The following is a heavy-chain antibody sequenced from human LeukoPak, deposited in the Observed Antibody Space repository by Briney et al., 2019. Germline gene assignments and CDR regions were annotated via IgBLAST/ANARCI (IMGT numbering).Heavy chain of an antibody. Sequence: SETLSLTCTVSGGSISSYYWSWIRQPPGKGLEWIGYIYYTGGTNYNPSLKSRVTISVDTSKNQFSLKLNSVTAADTAVYYCARENGLSHPRRFDPWGQGTLVTVSS. J-gene: IGHJ5*02. CDR3: ARENGLSHPRRFDP. CDR2: IYYTGGT. V-gene: IGHV4-59*01. D-gene: IGHD2-8*01. CDR1: GGSISSYY.